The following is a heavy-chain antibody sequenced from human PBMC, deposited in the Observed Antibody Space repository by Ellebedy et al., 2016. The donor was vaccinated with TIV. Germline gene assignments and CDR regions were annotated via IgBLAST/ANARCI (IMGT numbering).Heavy chain of an antibody. D-gene: IGHD6-13*01. V-gene: IGHV3-30-3*01. CDR1: GFTFSYYA. J-gene: IGHJ4*02. CDR2: ISDDGTSE. CDR3: AVSRWAAAGLYYFDF. Sequence: PGGSLRLSCAASGFTFSYYALHWVCQAPGKGLEWAAVISDDGTSEHYGDSVKGRFTISRDNSKNTLYMQMNSLRVEDTAVYYCAVSRWAAAGLYYFDFWGQGTLVTVSS.